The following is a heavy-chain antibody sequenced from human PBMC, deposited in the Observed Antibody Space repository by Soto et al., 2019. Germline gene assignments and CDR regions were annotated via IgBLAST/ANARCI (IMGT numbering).Heavy chain of an antibody. CDR3: ARVDYGDYYYGMDV. J-gene: IGHJ6*02. D-gene: IGHD4-17*01. CDR1: GGSISSYY. V-gene: IGHV4-59*01. Sequence: SETLSLTCTVSGGSISSYYWSWIRQPPGKGLEWIGYIYYSGSTNYNPSLKSRVTISVDTSKNQSSLKLSSVTAADTAVYYCARVDYGDYYYGMDVWGQGTTVTVSS. CDR2: IYYSGST.